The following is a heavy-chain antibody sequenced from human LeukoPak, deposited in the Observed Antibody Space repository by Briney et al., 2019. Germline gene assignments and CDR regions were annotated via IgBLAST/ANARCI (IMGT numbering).Heavy chain of an antibody. D-gene: IGHD2-2*01. V-gene: IGHV4-4*07. J-gene: IGHJ6*03. CDR2: IYSSGST. CDR3: ATRYCSTTSCYGEDYYYYYMDV. CDR1: GGYISSYY. Sequence: SETLCLTCTVSGGYISSYYWNWIRQPAGKGLEWIGRIYSSGSTNYNASLKSRVTMSVDTSKNQFSLKLTSVTAADTAVYYCATRYCSTTSCYGEDYYYYYMDVWGKGTTVTVSS.